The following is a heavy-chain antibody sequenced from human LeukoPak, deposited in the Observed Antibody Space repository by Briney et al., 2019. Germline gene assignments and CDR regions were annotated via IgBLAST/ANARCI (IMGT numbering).Heavy chain of an antibody. V-gene: IGHV3-23*01. CDR1: GFTFSSYG. J-gene: IGHJ6*04. CDR2: ISGSGGSI. CDR3: AELGITMIGGV. Sequence: GGSLRLSCAASGFTFSSYGMSWVRQAPGKGLEWVSAISGSGGSIYYADSVKGRFTISRDNAKNSLYLQMNSLRAEDTAVYYCAELGITMIGGVWGKGTTVTISS. D-gene: IGHD3-10*02.